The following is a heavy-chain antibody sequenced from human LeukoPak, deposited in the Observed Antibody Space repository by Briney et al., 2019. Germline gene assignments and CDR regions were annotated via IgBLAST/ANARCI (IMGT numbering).Heavy chain of an antibody. CDR1: GFTFSNYA. CDR2: ISGSGGTT. V-gene: IGHV3-23*01. Sequence: GGSLRLSCAASGFTFSNYATSWVRQAPGKGLEWVSGISGSGGTTYYADSVKGRFTISRDNSKNTLYLQINTLRAEDTAVYHCAKDRGPRGYSYGIDYWGQGTLVTVSS. CDR3: AKDRGPRGYSYGIDY. D-gene: IGHD5-18*01. J-gene: IGHJ4*02.